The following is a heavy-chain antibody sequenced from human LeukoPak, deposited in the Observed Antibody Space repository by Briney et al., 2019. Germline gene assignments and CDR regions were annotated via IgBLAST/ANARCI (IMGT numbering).Heavy chain of an antibody. V-gene: IGHV4-34*01. D-gene: IGHD1-26*01. CDR3: VRRQWELQYFDL. Sequence: ASETLSLTCAVYGGSFSGYYWSWIRQPPGKGLEWIGEINHSGSTNYNPSLKSRVTISVDTSKNQFSLKLSSVTAADTAVYYCVRRQWELQYFDLWGRGTLVAVSS. CDR1: GGSFSGYY. J-gene: IGHJ2*01. CDR2: INHSGST.